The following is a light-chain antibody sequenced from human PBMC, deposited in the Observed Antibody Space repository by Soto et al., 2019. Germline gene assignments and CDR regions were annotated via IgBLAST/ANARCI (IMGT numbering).Light chain of an antibody. CDR1: QSISSW. CDR2: AAS. Sequence: IQMTQSPSFVSASVGDRVTITCRASQSISSWLAWYQQKPGKAPKLLIYAASSLQSGVPLRFSGSGSGTDFTLTISSLQPEDFATYYCQQANSFPHTFGQGTRLEIK. V-gene: IGKV1-12*01. CDR3: QQANSFPHT. J-gene: IGKJ5*01.